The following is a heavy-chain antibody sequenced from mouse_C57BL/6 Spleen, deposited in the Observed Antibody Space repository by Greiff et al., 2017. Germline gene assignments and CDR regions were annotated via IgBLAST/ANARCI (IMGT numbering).Heavy chain of an antibody. CDR2: IDPEDGET. J-gene: IGHJ2*01. D-gene: IGHD2-5*01. V-gene: IGHV14-2*01. Sequence: VQLQQSGAELVKPGASVKLSCTASGSNIKDYYMHWVKQRTEQGLEWIGRIDPEDGETKYAPKFQGKATIPADTSSNTAYLQLSSLTSEDTAVYYGASYYSNYVEYFDYWGQGTTLTVSS. CDR3: ASYYSNYVEYFDY. CDR1: GSNIKDYY.